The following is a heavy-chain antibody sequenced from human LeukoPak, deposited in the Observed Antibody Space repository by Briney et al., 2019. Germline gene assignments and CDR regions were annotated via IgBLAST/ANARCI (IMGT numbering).Heavy chain of an antibody. CDR1: GFTFSSYE. CDR3: ARGVADYGSGSYYKGILDY. D-gene: IGHD3-10*01. CDR2: ISSSGSTI. J-gene: IGHJ4*02. Sequence: PGGSLRLSCAASGFTFSSYEMNWVRQAPGKGLEWVSYISSSGSTIYYADAVKGRFTISRDNAKNSLYLQMNSLRAEDTAVYYCARGVADYGSGSYYKGILDYWGQGTLVTVSS. V-gene: IGHV3-48*03.